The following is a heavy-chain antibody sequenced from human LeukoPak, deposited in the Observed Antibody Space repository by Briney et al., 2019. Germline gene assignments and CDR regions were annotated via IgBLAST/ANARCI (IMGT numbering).Heavy chain of an antibody. Sequence: PSETLSLTCAVYGGSFSGYYWSWIRQPPGKGLEWIGEINHSGSTNYNPSLKSRVTILVDTSKNQFSLKLSSVTAADTAVYYCARVDRVVVMTVDIWGQGTMVTVSS. CDR3: ARVDRVVVMTVDI. V-gene: IGHV4-34*01. CDR2: INHSGST. J-gene: IGHJ3*02. CDR1: GGSFSGYY. D-gene: IGHD3-22*01.